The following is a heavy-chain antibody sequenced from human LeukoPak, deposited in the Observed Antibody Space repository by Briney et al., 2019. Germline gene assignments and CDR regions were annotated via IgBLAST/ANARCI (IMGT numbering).Heavy chain of an antibody. CDR1: GFSFTDYW. CDR3: AREGKGFIAAAAPFDY. D-gene: IGHD6-13*01. Sequence: GGSLRLSCVASGFSFTDYWMSWVRQAPGRGLEWLANIKQDGSEKFYVESVRGRFTIPRDNAENSLHLQMNSLRSDDTAVYYCAREGKGFIAAAAPFDYWGQGTLVTVSS. V-gene: IGHV3-7*03. J-gene: IGHJ4*02. CDR2: IKQDGSEK.